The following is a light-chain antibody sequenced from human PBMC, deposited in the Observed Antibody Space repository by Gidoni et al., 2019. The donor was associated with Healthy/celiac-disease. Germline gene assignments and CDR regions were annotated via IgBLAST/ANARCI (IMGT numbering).Light chain of an antibody. CDR2: YDS. CDR3: PVWDSSSDRVV. Sequence: SYVLTQPPSVSVAPGKTARITCGGNNIGSKSVHWYQQKPGQAPVLVIYYDSDRPSGIPARFSGSNSGNTATLTTSMVEAGDEAAYYCPVWDSSSDRVVFGGGTKLSVL. CDR1: NIGSKS. J-gene: IGLJ2*01. V-gene: IGLV3-21*04.